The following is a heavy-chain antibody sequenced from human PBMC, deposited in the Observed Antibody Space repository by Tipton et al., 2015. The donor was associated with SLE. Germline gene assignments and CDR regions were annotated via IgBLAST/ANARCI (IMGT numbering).Heavy chain of an antibody. CDR2: IHYAGGT. J-gene: IGHJ2*01. CDR3: ARTAGRSVKLWYFDL. CDR1: GDSLSSNNYY. D-gene: IGHD5-18*01. V-gene: IGHV4-39*07. Sequence: TLSLTCSVSGDSLSSNNYYWGWIRQSPAQGLEWIGTIHYAGGTYSNPSLRSRLTISIDTSKNQFSLKLSSVTDVDTAVYYCARTAGRSVKLWYFDLWGRGTLVTVSS.